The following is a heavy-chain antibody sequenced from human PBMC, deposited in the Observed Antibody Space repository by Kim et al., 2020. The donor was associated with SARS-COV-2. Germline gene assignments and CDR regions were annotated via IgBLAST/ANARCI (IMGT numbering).Heavy chain of an antibody. Sequence: TNSTPSLKGRVTLSVDTSKNQFSLKLSSVTAADTAVYYCARHAGSSPFDYWGQGTLVTVSS. D-gene: IGHD6-13*01. CDR2: T. CDR3: ARHAGSSPFDY. J-gene: IGHJ4*02. V-gene: IGHV4-59*08.